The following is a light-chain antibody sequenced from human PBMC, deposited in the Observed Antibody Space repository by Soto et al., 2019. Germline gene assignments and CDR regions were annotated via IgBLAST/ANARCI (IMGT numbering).Light chain of an antibody. V-gene: IGKV3-11*01. CDR2: LAS. CDR3: HQRQSWPRT. J-gene: IGKJ1*01. Sequence: EIVLTQSPATLSSFPGDRVTLSCRASQAVNTRLAWYQHKPGQAPRLLIHLASNRAAGVPARFSGSGSGTDFTLTISNLEPEDFAVYYCHQRQSWPRTFGQGTKVDIK. CDR1: QAVNTR.